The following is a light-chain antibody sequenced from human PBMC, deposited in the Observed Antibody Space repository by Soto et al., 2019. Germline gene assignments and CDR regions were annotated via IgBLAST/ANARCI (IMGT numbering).Light chain of an antibody. J-gene: IGKJ3*01. CDR2: ATS. V-gene: IGKV1-39*01. CDR1: QSISNY. CDR3: RQSYSNPRT. Sequence: DIQMTQSPSSLSASVGDRVTITCRASQSISNYLNWYQQKPGKAPKLLISATSTLQSGVPSTFSGSGSGTDFTLTISSLQPEDFATYYCRQSYSNPRTFGPGTKVDIK.